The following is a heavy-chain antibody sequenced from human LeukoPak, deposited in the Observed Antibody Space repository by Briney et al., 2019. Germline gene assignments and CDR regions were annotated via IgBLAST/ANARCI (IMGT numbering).Heavy chain of an antibody. Sequence: SGPTLVNPTQTLTLTSTFSGFSLSTSGVGVGWILHPPGKPLEWLPLIYWKDDKRYSPSLKSRLTITKDTSKNQVVLTMTNMDPVDTATYYCARASIAARRSAWSLSSGYDAFDIWGQGTMVTVSS. CDR2: IYWKDDK. CDR3: ARASIAARRSAWSLSSGYDAFDI. D-gene: IGHD6-6*01. V-gene: IGHV2-5*01. J-gene: IGHJ3*02. CDR1: GFSLSTSGVG.